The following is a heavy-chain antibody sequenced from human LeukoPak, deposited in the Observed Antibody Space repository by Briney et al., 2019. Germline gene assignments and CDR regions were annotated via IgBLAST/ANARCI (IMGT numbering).Heavy chain of an antibody. CDR3: AKVTYYYERTGSSIGK. D-gene: IGHD3-22*01. J-gene: IGHJ4*02. CDR1: GFPFSCYD. CDR2: ISYHGYRK. Sequence: PGGSLRLSCVASGFPFSCYDMQGVRQAPGKGLEWVAVISYHGYRKYYADSVRGRFTLSRDNSKNTLFLQMSSLKVEDAAVYYCAKVTYYYERTGSSIGKWGQGILVTVS. V-gene: IGHV3-30*18.